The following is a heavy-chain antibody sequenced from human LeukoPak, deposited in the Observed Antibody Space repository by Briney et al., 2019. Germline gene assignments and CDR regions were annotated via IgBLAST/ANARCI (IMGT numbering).Heavy chain of an antibody. D-gene: IGHD5-24*01. CDR2: IYYSGSS. J-gene: IGHJ4*02. Sequence: KSSETLSLTCTVSGGSINNGGYYWSWIRQHPGKGLEWIGYIYYSGSSYYNPSLRRRVTISVDTSKNHFSLKLSSVTAADTAVYYCARNRDGYNSFDYWGQGTLVTVSS. V-gene: IGHV4-31*03. CDR1: GGSINNGGYY. CDR3: ARNRDGYNSFDY.